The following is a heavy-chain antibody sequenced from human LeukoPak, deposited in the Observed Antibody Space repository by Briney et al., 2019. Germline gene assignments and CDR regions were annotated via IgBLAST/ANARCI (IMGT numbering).Heavy chain of an antibody. J-gene: IGHJ4*02. CDR1: GYSFTKYW. Sequence: GESLKISCKGSGYSFTKYWIGWVRQMPGKGLEWMGIIYPGDSDTRYSPSFQGQVTISADKSISAAYLQWSGLKASDTAMYYCARLKIPFDSPFDYWGQGSLVTVSS. D-gene: IGHD2-21*01. V-gene: IGHV5-51*01. CDR3: ARLKIPFDSPFDY. CDR2: IYPGDSDT.